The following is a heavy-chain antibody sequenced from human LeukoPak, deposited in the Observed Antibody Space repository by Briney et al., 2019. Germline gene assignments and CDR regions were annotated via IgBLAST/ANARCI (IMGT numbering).Heavy chain of an antibody. CDR3: ARNHYDSSGYYGGETYYFDY. CDR1: GGSFSGYY. J-gene: IGHJ4*02. D-gene: IGHD3-22*01. V-gene: IGHV4-34*01. CDR2: INHSGST. Sequence: SETLSLTCAVYGGSFSGYYWSWIRQPPGKGLEWIGEINHSGSTNYNPSLKSRVTISVDTSKNQFSLKLSSVTAADTAVHYCARNHYDSSGYYGGETYYFDYWGQGTLVTVSS.